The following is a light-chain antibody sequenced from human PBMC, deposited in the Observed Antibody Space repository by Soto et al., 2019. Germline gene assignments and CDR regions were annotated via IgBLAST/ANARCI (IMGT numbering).Light chain of an antibody. V-gene: IGKV3-15*01. J-gene: IGKJ5*01. CDR1: QSVSSN. CDR2: GAS. Sequence: EIVMTQSPATLSVSPGERATLSCRASQSVSSNLAWYQQKPGQAPRLLIYGASTRATGIPARFSGSGSGTEFTLTISSLQSEDIAVYYCQQYGSSITFGQGTRLEIK. CDR3: QQYGSSIT.